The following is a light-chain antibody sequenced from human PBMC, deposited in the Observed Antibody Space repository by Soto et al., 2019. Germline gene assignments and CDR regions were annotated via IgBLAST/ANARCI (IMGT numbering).Light chain of an antibody. CDR3: QQYSDWPIT. J-gene: IGKJ5*01. V-gene: IGKV3-15*01. Sequence: EVLMTQSPATLSVSPGDRATLSCRASQSINSNLAWYQQQPGQAPRLLIYGASTRATAVPDRFSGSGSGTEFTLTITSLQSDAFAVYCCQQYSDWPITFGQGTRLDIK. CDR1: QSINSN. CDR2: GAS.